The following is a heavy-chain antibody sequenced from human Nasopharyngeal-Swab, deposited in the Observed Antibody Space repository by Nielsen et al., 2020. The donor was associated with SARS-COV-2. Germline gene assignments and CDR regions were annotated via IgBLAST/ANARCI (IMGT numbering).Heavy chain of an antibody. J-gene: IGHJ3*02. CDR3: ARLPLDRWGYCSSTSCYEDAFDI. Sequence: SETLSLTCAVYGGSFSGYYWSWIRQLPGKGLEWIGEINHSGSTNYNPSLKSRVTISVDTSKNQFSLKLSSVTAADTAVYYCARLPLDRWGYCSSTSCYEDAFDIWGQGTMVTVSS. V-gene: IGHV4-34*01. CDR1: GGSFSGYY. D-gene: IGHD2-2*01. CDR2: INHSGST.